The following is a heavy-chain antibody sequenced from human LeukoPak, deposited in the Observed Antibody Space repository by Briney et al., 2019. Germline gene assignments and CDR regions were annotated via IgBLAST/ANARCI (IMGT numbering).Heavy chain of an antibody. CDR1: GFTFSSYP. Sequence: GGSLRLSCAASGFTFSSYPMNWVRQSPERGLEWVSAISGTGDHTSYADSLKGRFTISRDNSHNTLYLQMSSLTAEDTAVYYCARECGRHYDDRAFDIWGRGTKVTVSS. J-gene: IGHJ3*02. V-gene: IGHV3-23*01. D-gene: IGHD3-22*01. CDR2: ISGTGDHT. CDR3: ARECGRHYDDRAFDI.